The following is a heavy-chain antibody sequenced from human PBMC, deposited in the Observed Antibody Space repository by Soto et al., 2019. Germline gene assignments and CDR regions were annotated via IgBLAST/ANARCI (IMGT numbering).Heavy chain of an antibody. V-gene: IGHV3-15*07. J-gene: IGHJ6*02. CDR1: GFTFSNAW. Sequence: EVQLVESGGGLVKPGGSLRLSCAASGFTFSNAWMNWVRQAPGKGLEWVGRIKSKTDGGTTDYAAPVKGRFTISRDYSQSAMYMKMISLKTEYTTEYYCTTEENYRYAGMDVWGQETTLNVFS. CDR2: IKSKTDGGTT. CDR3: TTEENYRYAGMDV.